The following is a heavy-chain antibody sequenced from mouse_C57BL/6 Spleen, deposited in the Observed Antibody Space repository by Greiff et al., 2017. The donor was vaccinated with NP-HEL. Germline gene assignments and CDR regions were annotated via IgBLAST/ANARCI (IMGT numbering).Heavy chain of an antibody. Sequence: EVKLMESGGGLVQSGRSLRLSCATSGFTFSDFYMEWVRQAPGKGLEWIAASRNKANDYTTEYSASVKGRFIVSRDTSQSILYLQMNALRAEDTAIYYCARDARGYRDYFDYWGQGTTLTVSS. CDR2: SRNKANDYTT. D-gene: IGHD2-14*01. J-gene: IGHJ2*01. CDR3: ARDARGYRDYFDY. V-gene: IGHV7-1*01. CDR1: GFTFSDFY.